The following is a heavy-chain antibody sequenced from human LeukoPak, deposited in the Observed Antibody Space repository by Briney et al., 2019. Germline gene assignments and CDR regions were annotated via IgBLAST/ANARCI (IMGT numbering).Heavy chain of an antibody. CDR1: GFTFGDYE. Sequence: GGSLRLSCAASGFTFGDYEMNWVRQAPGKGLEWVSYIGYSGSPIYYADSVKGRFTISRDNARNSLYLQMNSLSAEDTAVYYCAREGSPNKFIVVAGTAPFDYWGQGALVTVSS. D-gene: IGHD6-19*01. J-gene: IGHJ4*02. V-gene: IGHV3-48*03. CDR3: AREGSPNKFIVVAGTAPFDY. CDR2: IGYSGSPI.